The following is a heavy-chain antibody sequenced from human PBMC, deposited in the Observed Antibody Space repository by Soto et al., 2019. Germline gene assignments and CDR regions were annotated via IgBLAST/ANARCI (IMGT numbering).Heavy chain of an antibody. CDR2: ISYDGSNK. CDR3: ARFPRTVYANYYYYGMDV. D-gene: IGHD2-8*01. Sequence: QVQLVESGGGVVQPGRSLRLSCAASGFTFSSYAMHWVRQAPGKGLEWVAVISYDGSNKYYADSVKGRFTISRDNSKNTLYLQMNSLRAEDTAVYYCARFPRTVYANYYYYGMDVWGQGTTVTVSS. J-gene: IGHJ6*02. V-gene: IGHV3-30-3*01. CDR1: GFTFSSYA.